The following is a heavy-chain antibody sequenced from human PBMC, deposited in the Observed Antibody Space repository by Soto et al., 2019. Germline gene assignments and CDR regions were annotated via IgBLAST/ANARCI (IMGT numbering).Heavy chain of an antibody. Sequence: QVQLVQSGAEVKKPGASVKVSCKASGYTFTSYAMHWVRQAPGQRLEWMGWINAGNGNTKYSQKFQGRVTITRDTSASTANRELSSLRSEDTAVYYCARSIAAAGKGMYYFDYWGQGTLVTVSS. D-gene: IGHD6-13*01. CDR1: GYTFTSYA. CDR2: INAGNGNT. V-gene: IGHV1-3*01. CDR3: ARSIAAAGKGMYYFDY. J-gene: IGHJ4*02.